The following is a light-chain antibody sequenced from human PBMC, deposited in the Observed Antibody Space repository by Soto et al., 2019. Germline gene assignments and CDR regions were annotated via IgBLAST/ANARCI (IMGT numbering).Light chain of an antibody. CDR2: KVS. CDR3: MQCHYWPGT. V-gene: IGKV2-30*01. CDR1: ESLVYSDGNTY. Sequence: DVVMTQSPLFLPVTLGQPASISCRASESLVYSDGNTYLNWFHLRPGQSPRRLIYKVSNLDCGVPARFSGSGSGTDFTLNISRVEADDFALYDCMQCHYWPGTFGGGTRVEIK. J-gene: IGKJ4*01.